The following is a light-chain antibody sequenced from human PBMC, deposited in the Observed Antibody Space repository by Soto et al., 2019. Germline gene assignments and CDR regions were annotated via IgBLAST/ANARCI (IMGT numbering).Light chain of an antibody. J-gene: IGKJ1*01. CDR3: MQALQTPRT. Sequence: DIVMTQSPLSLPVTPGEPASISCRSSQSLLHGNGYNYLDWYLQKPGQSPQLLIYLGSDRASGVHDRFSGSGSGTESTLKIGRVEAEDVRVYYCMQALQTPRTFGQGTKVEIK. CDR1: QSLLHGNGYNY. CDR2: LGS. V-gene: IGKV2-28*01.